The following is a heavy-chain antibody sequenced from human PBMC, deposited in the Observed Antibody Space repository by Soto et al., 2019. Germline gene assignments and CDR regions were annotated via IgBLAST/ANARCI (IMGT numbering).Heavy chain of an antibody. CDR3: ARGPTMVRGVIINWCDP. J-gene: IGHJ5*02. CDR1: GGSISSGDYY. Sequence: QVQLQESGPGLVKPSQTLSLTCTVSGGSISSGDYYWSWIRQPPGKGLEWIGYIYYSGSTYYNPSLKSRVTISVDTSKNQFSLKLSSVTAADTAVYYCARGPTMVRGVIINWCDPWGQGTLVTVSS. V-gene: IGHV4-30-4*01. CDR2: IYYSGST. D-gene: IGHD3-10*01.